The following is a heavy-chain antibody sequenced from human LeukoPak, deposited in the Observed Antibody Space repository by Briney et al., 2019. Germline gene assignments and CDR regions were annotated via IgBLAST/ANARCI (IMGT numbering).Heavy chain of an antibody. V-gene: IGHV4-59*01. D-gene: IGHD3-22*01. J-gene: IGHJ4*02. Sequence: SETLSLTCTVSGGSISNYYWSWIRQPPGKGLEWIGYIYYSGSTNYNPSLKSRVTISVGTSKNQFSLKLSSVTAADTAVYYCARDGAYYYDSSGLTASHWGQGTLVTVSS. CDR3: ARDGAYYYDSSGLTASH. CDR1: GGSISNYY. CDR2: IYYSGST.